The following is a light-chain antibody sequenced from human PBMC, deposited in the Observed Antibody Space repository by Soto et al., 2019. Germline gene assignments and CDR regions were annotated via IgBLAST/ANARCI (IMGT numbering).Light chain of an antibody. CDR2: DVS. V-gene: IGLV2-8*02. Sequence: QCVLAKPLSAYRAALRSVTITRTGTSSDVGGYNYVSWYQQHPGKAPKLIISDVSKRPSGVPDRFSGSKSGNTASLTVSGLQAEDEADYFCSSYAGGNNFVYVFGTGTKVTVL. CDR3: SSYAGGNNFVYV. CDR1: SSDVGGYNY. J-gene: IGLJ1*01.